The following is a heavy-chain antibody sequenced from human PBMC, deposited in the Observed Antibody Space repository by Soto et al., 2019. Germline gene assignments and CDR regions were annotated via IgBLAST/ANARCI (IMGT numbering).Heavy chain of an antibody. CDR2: ISYDGRKK. V-gene: IGHV3-30*18. CDR1: GFTFSSFG. J-gene: IGHJ6*01. Sequence: PGGSLRLSCAAPGFTFSSFGMHWVRQAPGKGLEWVTFISYDGRKKYYADSVKGRFTISRDNSKNTLYLQMNSLRAEDTAVYYCAKDISDCSGGSCYSDYYYYGMDVWGQRTTVTV. D-gene: IGHD2-15*01. CDR3: AKDISDCSGGSCYSDYYYYGMDV.